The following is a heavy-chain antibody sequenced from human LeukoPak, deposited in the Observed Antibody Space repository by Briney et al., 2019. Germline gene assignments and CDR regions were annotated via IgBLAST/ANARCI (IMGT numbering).Heavy chain of an antibody. CDR2: ISSSSSYI. Sequence: PGGSLRLSCAASGFTFSSYSMNWVRQAPGKGLEWVSSISSSSSYIYYADSVKGRFTISRDNAKNSLYLQMNSLRAEDTAVYYCARDREQQLVRFYNAFDIWGQGTMVTVSS. CDR1: GFTFSSYS. D-gene: IGHD6-13*01. J-gene: IGHJ3*02. V-gene: IGHV3-21*01. CDR3: ARDREQQLVRFYNAFDI.